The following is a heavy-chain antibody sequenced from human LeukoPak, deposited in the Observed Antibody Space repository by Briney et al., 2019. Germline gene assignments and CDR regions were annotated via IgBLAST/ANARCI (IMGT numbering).Heavy chain of an antibody. J-gene: IGHJ4*02. CDR2: VISGRGST. CDR3: TRERRGSYYAFES. Sequence: PGGSLRLSCAASGFSVIDYSISWIRQSPGKGPEWISYVISGRGSTNYADSVKGRFTISRDNAKNSVALQLDGLRADDTAVYFCTRERRGSYYAFESWGQGTLVTVSS. V-gene: IGHV3-11*05. CDR1: GFSVIDYS. D-gene: IGHD3-16*01.